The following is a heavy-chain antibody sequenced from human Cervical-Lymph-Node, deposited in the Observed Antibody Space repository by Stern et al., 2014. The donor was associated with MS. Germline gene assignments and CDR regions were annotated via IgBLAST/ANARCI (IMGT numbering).Heavy chain of an antibody. D-gene: IGHD6-19*01. CDR1: GFTFSSYA. Sequence: VQLVESGGGVVQPGRSLRLSCAASGFTFSSYAMHWVRQAPGKGLEWVAVISYDGSNKYYADSVKGRFTISRDNSKNTLYLQMNSLRAEDTAVYYCARDNGNSSGWSFYFQHWGRGPLVTVSS. CDR2: ISYDGSNK. CDR3: ARDNGNSSGWSFYFQH. V-gene: IGHV3-30-3*01. J-gene: IGHJ1*01.